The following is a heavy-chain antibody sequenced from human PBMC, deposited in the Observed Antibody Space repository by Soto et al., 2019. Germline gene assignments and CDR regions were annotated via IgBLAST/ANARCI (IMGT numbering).Heavy chain of an antibody. CDR2: IYPDESDT. CDR1: GYSFTKYW. V-gene: IGHV5-51*01. CDR3: ARYGANNLDY. D-gene: IGHD4-17*01. Sequence: GESLKISCKGSGYSFTKYWIGWVRQMPGKGLEWMAIIYPDESDTRYSPSFQGQVTISADVSITTAYLQWSSLKASDTAMYYCARYGANNLDYWGQGTLVTVSS. J-gene: IGHJ4*02.